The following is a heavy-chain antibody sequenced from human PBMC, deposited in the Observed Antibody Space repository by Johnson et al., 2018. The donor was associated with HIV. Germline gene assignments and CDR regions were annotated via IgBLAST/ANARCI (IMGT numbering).Heavy chain of an antibody. CDR2: IKQDGSEK. CDR1: GFTFSSYW. CDR3: AKDAGNDFRGLDAFDI. D-gene: IGHD3-3*01. Sequence: VQLVESGGGVVQSGRSLRLSCAASGFTFSSYWMSWVRQAPGKGLEWVANIKQDGSEKYYVDSVKGRFTISRENSKNTLYLQMNSLRAEDTAVYYCAKDAGNDFRGLDAFDIWGQGTKVTVSS. J-gene: IGHJ3*02. V-gene: IGHV3-7*01.